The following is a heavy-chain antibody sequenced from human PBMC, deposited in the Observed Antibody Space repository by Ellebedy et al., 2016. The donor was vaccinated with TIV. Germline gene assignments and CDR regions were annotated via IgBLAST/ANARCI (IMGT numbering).Heavy chain of an antibody. J-gene: IGHJ6*03. CDR2: MNPKSGHT. CDR3: ARGGALPYYMDV. V-gene: IGHV1-8*01. CDR1: AYTFTSHD. D-gene: IGHD2-15*01. Sequence: AASVKVSCKASAYTFTSHDINWVRQATGQGLEWLGWMNPKSGHTGYAQKFQGIVTMTRSASISTAYMELRRLRSEDTAVYYCARGGALPYYMDVWGKGTTVTVSS.